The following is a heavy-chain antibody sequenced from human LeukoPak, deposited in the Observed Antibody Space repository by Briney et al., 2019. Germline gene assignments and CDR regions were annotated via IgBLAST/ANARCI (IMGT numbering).Heavy chain of an antibody. CDR2: VNKDGSEK. Sequence: AGSSLRLSCAASGFILRNIWMTWVGQPPGKGPEWVANVNKDGSEKYYVDSVKGRFTISRDTAKNSLYLQMNNLRAEDTALYYCARNNDMDVWGQGTTVIVSS. D-gene: IGHD1/OR15-1a*01. V-gene: IGHV3-7*03. CDR3: ARNNDMDV. J-gene: IGHJ6*02. CDR1: GFILRNIW.